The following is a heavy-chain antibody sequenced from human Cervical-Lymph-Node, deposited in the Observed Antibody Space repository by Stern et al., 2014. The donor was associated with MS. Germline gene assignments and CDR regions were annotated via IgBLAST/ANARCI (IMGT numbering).Heavy chain of an antibody. Sequence: EVQLVQSGAEVKKPGESLKISCKGSGYSFATYSIGWVRQMPGKGLEWMGTISPSDAYTRYSPSFQGQVTLSGDTSIRTPYLDCGSLKASDTAMYYCAKPGVDTAKYGLDVWGQGTTVTVSS. CDR1: GYSFATYS. CDR3: AKPGVDTAKYGLDV. V-gene: IGHV5-51*03. J-gene: IGHJ6*02. CDR2: ISPSDAYT. D-gene: IGHD5-18*01.